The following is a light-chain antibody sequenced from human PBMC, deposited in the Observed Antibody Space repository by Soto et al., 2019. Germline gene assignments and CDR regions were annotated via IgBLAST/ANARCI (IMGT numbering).Light chain of an antibody. V-gene: IGKV3-15*01. CDR2: GAS. CDR1: QSVTSRN. Sequence: EVVLTQSPGTLSLSLGERVTLSCRASQSVTSRNLAWYQQTPGQAPRLLIYGASTRATGIPTRFSGSGSGTEFTLTISSLQSDDFAVYYCQHYNNWPPWTFGQGTKVEIK. CDR3: QHYNNWPPWT. J-gene: IGKJ1*01.